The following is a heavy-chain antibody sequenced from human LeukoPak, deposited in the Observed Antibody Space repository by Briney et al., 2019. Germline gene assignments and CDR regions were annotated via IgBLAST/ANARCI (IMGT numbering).Heavy chain of an antibody. CDR3: ARDSGIAVASIGY. V-gene: IGHV3-53*01. Sequence: GGSLRLSCAASGFTVSSNYMSWVRQAPGKGLEWVSVIYSGGSTYYADSVKGRFTISRDNSKNTLYLQMNSLRAEDTAVYYCARDSGIAVASIGYWGQGTLVTVSS. J-gene: IGHJ4*02. D-gene: IGHD6-19*01. CDR1: GFTVSSNY. CDR2: IYSGGST.